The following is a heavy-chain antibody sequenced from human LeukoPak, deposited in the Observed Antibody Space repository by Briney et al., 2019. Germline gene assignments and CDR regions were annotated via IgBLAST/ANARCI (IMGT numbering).Heavy chain of an antibody. CDR3: VRHLYSGSYRGLFDY. Sequence: NPSETLSLTRTVSGGSISSSSYYWGWIRQPPGKGLEWIGSIYYSGSTYYNPSLKSRVTISVDTSKNQFSLKLSSVTAADTAVYYCVRHLYSGSYRGLFDYWGQGTLVTVSS. J-gene: IGHJ4*02. CDR1: GGSISSSSYY. D-gene: IGHD1-26*01. V-gene: IGHV4-39*01. CDR2: IYYSGST.